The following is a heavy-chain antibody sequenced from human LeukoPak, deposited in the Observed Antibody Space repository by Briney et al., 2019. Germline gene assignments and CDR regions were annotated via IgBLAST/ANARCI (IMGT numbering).Heavy chain of an antibody. Sequence: GGSLRLSCAGSGFTVRDHYMDWVRQALGKGLEWVGRSRNKGTGYSTEYAASVRGRFTISRDDSETSLYLQMNSLKTEDTAVYYCTRGNGYDWRSFDCWGQGVLVTVSS. CDR1: GFTVRDHY. V-gene: IGHV3-72*01. CDR3: TRGNGYDWRSFDC. J-gene: IGHJ4*02. D-gene: IGHD5-12*01. CDR2: SRNKGTGYST.